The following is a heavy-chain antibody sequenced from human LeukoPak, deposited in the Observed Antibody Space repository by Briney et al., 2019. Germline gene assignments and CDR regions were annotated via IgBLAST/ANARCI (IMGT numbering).Heavy chain of an antibody. CDR2: IYSSGSA. D-gene: IGHD6-19*01. J-gene: IGHJ5*02. CDR3: ARDVRYASGWSTPES. V-gene: IGHV4-4*07. CDR1: GGSIINHY. Sequence: SETLSLTCTVPGGSIINHYWSWIRQPAGKGLEWIGRIYSSGSANYSPSLKSRVSMSIDTSNNHFSLNLTSVTAADTALYFCARDVRYASGWSTPESWGQGTLVTVSS.